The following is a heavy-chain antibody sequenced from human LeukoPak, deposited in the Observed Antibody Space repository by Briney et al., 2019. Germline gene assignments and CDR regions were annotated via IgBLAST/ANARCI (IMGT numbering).Heavy chain of an antibody. CDR1: GFTVSNYW. D-gene: IGHD2-8*02. V-gene: IGHV3-23*01. CDR2: IIHSAVNT. CDR3: AKGTAGSCSGAVCYNFDS. Sequence: PGGSLRLSCAVSGFTVSNYWMSWVRQTPGKGLEWVSSIIHSAVNTYYADSVKGRFTISRDNSKNTLYLQMNSLRAEDTAVYYCAKGTAGSCSGAVCYNFDSWGQGILVTVPS. J-gene: IGHJ4*02.